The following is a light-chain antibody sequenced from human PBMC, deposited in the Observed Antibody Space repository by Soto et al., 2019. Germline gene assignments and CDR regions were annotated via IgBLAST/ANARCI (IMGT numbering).Light chain of an antibody. V-gene: IGKV1-5*03. J-gene: IGKJ1*01. CDR2: KAS. CDR3: QHYHSYTPWT. CDR1: QSINSW. Sequence: DIQMTQSPSTLSASVGDRVTITCRASQSINSWLAWYQQEPGKAPKLLIYKASSLQSGVPSRFSGSGSGTEFTLTISSLQPDDFATYYCQHYHSYTPWTFGQGTKVEIK.